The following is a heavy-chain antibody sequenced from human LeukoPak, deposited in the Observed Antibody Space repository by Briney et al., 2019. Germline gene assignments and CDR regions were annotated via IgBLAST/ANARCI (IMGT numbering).Heavy chain of an antibody. Sequence: PGGSLRLSCAASGFTFSSYWMYWVRQAPGKGLVWVSRINSDGSTTTYEDSVKGRFTISRDNAKNTLNLQMNSLRAEDTAVYYCASGHRGQQLVPLYWGQGTLVTVSS. CDR3: ASGHRGQQLVPLY. J-gene: IGHJ4*02. D-gene: IGHD6-13*01. V-gene: IGHV3-74*01. CDR1: GFTFSSYW. CDR2: INSDGSTT.